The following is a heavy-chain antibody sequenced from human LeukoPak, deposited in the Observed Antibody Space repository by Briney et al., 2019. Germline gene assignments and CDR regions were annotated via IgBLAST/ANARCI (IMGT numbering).Heavy chain of an antibody. Sequence: GGSLRLSCAASGFSFSSYGMNWVRQAPGKGLEWVGRIKSKTDGGTTDYAAPVKGRFTISRDDSKNTLYLQMNSLKTEDTAVYYCTTDLDANAYYDILTARGYWGQGTLVTVSS. V-gene: IGHV3-15*01. CDR3: TTDLDANAYYDILTARGY. CDR1: GFSFSSYG. D-gene: IGHD3-9*01. J-gene: IGHJ4*02. CDR2: IKSKTDGGTT.